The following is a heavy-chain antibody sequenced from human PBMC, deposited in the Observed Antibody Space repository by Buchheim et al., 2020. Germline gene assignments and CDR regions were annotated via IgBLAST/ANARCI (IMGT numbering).Heavy chain of an antibody. D-gene: IGHD3-10*01. V-gene: IGHV4-34*01. CDR2: INHSGST. CDR3: ARGRDYYGSGSYYKGYYHYMDV. CDR1: GGSFSGYY. J-gene: IGHJ6*03. Sequence: QVQLQQWGAGLLKPSETLSLTCAVYGGSFSGYYWSWIRQPPGKGLEWIGEINHSGSTNYNPSLKSRVTISVDTSKNQFSLKLSSVTAADTAVYYCARGRDYYGSGSYYKGYYHYMDVWGKGTT.